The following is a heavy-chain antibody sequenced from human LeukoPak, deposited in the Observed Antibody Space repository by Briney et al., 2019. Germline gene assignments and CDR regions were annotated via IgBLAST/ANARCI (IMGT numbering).Heavy chain of an antibody. CDR3: AGGNFYDSRGHPYHFHF. CDR1: GVSISSYY. J-gene: IGHJ4*02. Sequence: SETLSLTCTVSGVSISSYYWSWIRQPPGKGLEWIGYINYSENTNYNSSLKSRVTISEDTSKNQFSLKLTSVTAADTAVYYCAGGNFYDSRGHPYHFHFWGQGTLVSVSS. V-gene: IGHV4-59*01. D-gene: IGHD3-22*01. CDR2: INYSENT.